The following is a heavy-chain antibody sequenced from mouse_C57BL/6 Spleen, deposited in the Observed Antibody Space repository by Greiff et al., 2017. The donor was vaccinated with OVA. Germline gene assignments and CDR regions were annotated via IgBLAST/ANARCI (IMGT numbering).Heavy chain of an antibody. D-gene: IGHD1-1*01. CDR3: ARLGSSYVGWYFDV. J-gene: IGHJ1*03. V-gene: IGHV1-26*01. CDR2: INPNNGGT. Sequence: VQLQQSGPELVKPGASVKISCKASGYTFTDYYMNWVKQSHGKSLEWIGDINPNNGGTSYNQKFKGKATLTVDKSSSTAYMELRSLTSEDSAVYYCARLGSSYVGWYFDVWGTGTTVTVSS. CDR1: GYTFTDYY.